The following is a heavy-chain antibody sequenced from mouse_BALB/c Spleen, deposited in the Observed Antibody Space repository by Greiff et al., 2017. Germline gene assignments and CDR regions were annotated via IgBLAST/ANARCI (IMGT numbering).Heavy chain of an antibody. V-gene: IGHV7-3*02. CDR2: IRNKANGYTT. D-gene: IGHD2-3*01. CDR3: ASDGYFYAMDY. Sequence: EVKLMESGGGLVQPGGSLRLSCATSGFTFTDYYMSWVRQPPGKALEWLGFIRNKANGYTTEYSASVKGRVTISRDNSQSILYLQMNTLRAEDSATYYCASDGYFYAMDYWGQGTSVTVSS. J-gene: IGHJ4*01. CDR1: GFTFTDYY.